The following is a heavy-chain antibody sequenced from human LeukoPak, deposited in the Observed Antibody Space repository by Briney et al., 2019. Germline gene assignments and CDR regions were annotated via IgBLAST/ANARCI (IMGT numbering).Heavy chain of an antibody. D-gene: IGHD4-11*01. CDR3: ARTLKLYSNYDLGY. CDR1: GYTFTSYD. J-gene: IGHJ4*02. Sequence: ASVKVSCKASGYTFTSYDINWVRQATGQGLEWMGWMNPNSGNTGYAQKFQGRVTMTRKTSISTAYMELSSLRSEDTAVYYCARTLKLYSNYDLGYWGQGTLVTVSS. CDR2: MNPNSGNT. V-gene: IGHV1-8*01.